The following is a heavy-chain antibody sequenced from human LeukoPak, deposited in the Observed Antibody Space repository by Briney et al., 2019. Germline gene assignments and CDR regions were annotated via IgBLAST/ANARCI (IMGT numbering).Heavy chain of an antibody. D-gene: IGHD3-22*01. Sequence: GGSLRLSCAASGFTFSSHSMNWVRQAPGKGLEWVSYISSSSSTIYYADSVKGRFTISRDNAKNSLYLQMNSLRAEDTAVYYCARGAYYYEDWGQGTLVTVTS. CDR1: GFTFSSHS. CDR2: ISSSSSTI. CDR3: ARGAYYYED. V-gene: IGHV3-48*01. J-gene: IGHJ4*02.